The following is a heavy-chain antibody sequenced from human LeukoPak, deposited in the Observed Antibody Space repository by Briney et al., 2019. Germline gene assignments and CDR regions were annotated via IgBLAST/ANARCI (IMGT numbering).Heavy chain of an antibody. Sequence: GASVKVSCKASGYTFTSYAMNWVRQAPGQGLEWMGIINPSGGTTTYAKKFQGRVTLTRDTSTSTVYMQLSSLISEDTAVYFCARVQDEGPYYYYMDVWGKGTTVTVSS. D-gene: IGHD3-16*01. CDR1: GYTFTSYA. CDR2: INPSGGTT. V-gene: IGHV1-46*01. J-gene: IGHJ6*03. CDR3: ARVQDEGPYYYYMDV.